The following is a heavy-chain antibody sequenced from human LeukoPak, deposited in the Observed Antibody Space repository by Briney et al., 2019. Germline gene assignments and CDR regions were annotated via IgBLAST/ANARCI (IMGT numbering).Heavy chain of an antibody. Sequence: PGGSLRLSCAASGFTFDDYAMHWVRQAPGKGLEWVSGISWNSGSIGYADSVKGRFTISRDNAKNSLYLQMNSLRAKDMALYYCAKTQYDSSGSFDYWGQGTLVTVSS. J-gene: IGHJ4*02. V-gene: IGHV3-9*03. CDR3: AKTQYDSSGSFDY. CDR1: GFTFDDYA. CDR2: ISWNSGSI. D-gene: IGHD3-22*01.